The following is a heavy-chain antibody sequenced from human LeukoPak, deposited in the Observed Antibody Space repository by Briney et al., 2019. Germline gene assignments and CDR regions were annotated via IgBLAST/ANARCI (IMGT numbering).Heavy chain of an antibody. CDR1: GGTFSSYA. J-gene: IGHJ4*02. CDR2: IIPIFGTA. D-gene: IGHD5-12*01. Sequence: SVRVSCKASGGTFSSYAISWVRQAPGQGLEWMGGIIPIFGTANYAQKFQGRVTITTDESTSTAYMEPSSLRSGDTAVYYCARGARSGYDSPVDYWGQGTLVTVSS. V-gene: IGHV1-69*05. CDR3: ARGARSGYDSPVDY.